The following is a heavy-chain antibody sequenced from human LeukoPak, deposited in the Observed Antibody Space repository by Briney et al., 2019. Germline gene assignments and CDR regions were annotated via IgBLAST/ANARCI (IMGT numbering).Heavy chain of an antibody. CDR2: INPNSGGT. D-gene: IGHD3-10*01. Sequence: GASVKVSFKASGYTFTGYYMHWVRQAPGQGLEWMGWINPNSGGTNYSQKFQGWVTMTRDTSISTAYMELSRLRPDDTAVYYCARTSRITMVRGASGGDWFDPWGQGTLVTVSS. CDR3: ARTSRITMVRGASGGDWFDP. CDR1: GYTFTGYY. J-gene: IGHJ5*02. V-gene: IGHV1-2*04.